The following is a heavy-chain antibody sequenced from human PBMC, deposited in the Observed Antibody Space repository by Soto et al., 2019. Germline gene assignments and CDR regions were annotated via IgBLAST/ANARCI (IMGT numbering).Heavy chain of an antibody. CDR2: ISSSRSTI. CDR3: AREGYYLTWFDP. J-gene: IGHJ5*02. Sequence: EVQLVESGGGLVQPGGSLRLSCAASGFTFSSYSMNWVRQAPGKGLEWVSYISSSRSTIYYADSVKGRFTISTDNATNSRYPQKNSLRPEDTAVYYCAREGYYLTWFDPWGQGTLVTVSS. V-gene: IGHV3-48*01. D-gene: IGHD3-10*01. CDR1: GFTFSSYS.